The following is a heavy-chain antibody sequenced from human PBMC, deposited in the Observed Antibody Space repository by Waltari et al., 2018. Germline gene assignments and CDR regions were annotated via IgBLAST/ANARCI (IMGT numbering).Heavy chain of an antibody. J-gene: IGHJ4*02. CDR3: AREAHRGGATFDY. D-gene: IGHD1-26*01. V-gene: IGHV1-69*12. CDR1: GGTFSSYA. Sequence: QVQLVQSGAEVRKPGSSVKVSCKASGGTFSSYAISWLRQAPGQGLEWMGGIIPIFGTANYAQKFQGRVTITADESTSTAYMELSNLRSEDTAVYYCAREAHRGGATFDYWGQGTLVTVSS. CDR2: IIPIFGTA.